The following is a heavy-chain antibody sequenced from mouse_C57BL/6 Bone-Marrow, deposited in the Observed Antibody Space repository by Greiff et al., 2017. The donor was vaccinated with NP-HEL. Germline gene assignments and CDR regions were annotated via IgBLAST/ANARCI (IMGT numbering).Heavy chain of an antibody. J-gene: IGHJ4*01. V-gene: IGHV2-4*01. CDR1: GFSLTSYG. CDR3: AKNDGHYEDYYAMDY. Sequence: VQGVESGPGLVQPSQSLSITCTVSGFSLTSYGVHWVRQPPGKGLEWLGVIWSGGSTDYNAAFISRLSISKDNSKSQVFFKMNSLQADDTAIYYCAKNDGHYEDYYAMDYWGQGTSVTVSS. CDR2: IWSGGST. D-gene: IGHD2-3*01.